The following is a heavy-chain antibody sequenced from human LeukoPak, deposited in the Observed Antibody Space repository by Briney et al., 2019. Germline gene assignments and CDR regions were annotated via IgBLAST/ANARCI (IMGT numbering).Heavy chain of an antibody. J-gene: IGHJ4*02. CDR2: ISAYNGDT. Sequence: ASVKVSFKASGYTFTSYGISWVRQAPGQGLEWMGWISAYNGDTNYTQKLQCRVTMTTDTTTSTASMELRTLRSDNTAVYYCARDHLEGLPHFDNWGQRTLVTVSS. CDR3: ARDHLEGLPHFDN. D-gene: IGHD3-3*01. CDR1: GYTFTSYG. V-gene: IGHV1-18*01.